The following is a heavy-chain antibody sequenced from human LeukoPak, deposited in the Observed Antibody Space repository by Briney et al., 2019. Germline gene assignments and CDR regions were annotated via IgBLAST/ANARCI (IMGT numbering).Heavy chain of an antibody. CDR2: INHSGST. V-gene: IGHV4-34*01. CDR1: GGSFSGYY. J-gene: IGHJ5*02. CDR3: ARAGQIRLSRGYYP. Sequence: SETLSLTCAVYGGSFSGYYWSWIRQPPGKGLEWIGEINHSGSTNYNPSLKSRVTISVDTSKNQFSLKLSSVTAADTAVYYCARAGQIRLSRGYYPWGQGTLVTVSS. D-gene: IGHD3-22*01.